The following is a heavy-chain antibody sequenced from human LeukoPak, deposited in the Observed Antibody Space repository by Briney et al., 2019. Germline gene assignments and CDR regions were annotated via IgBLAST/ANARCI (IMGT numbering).Heavy chain of an antibody. J-gene: IGHJ4*02. Sequence: ASVKLSCRSSGYTFTSYDINWVRQATGQGLEWMVWMNPNSGNTGYAQKFQGRVTTTRNPSISTAYMELSSLRSEDTAVYYCARGRVRVRGVIISPLNYWGQGTLVTVSS. CDR3: ARGRVRVRGVIISPLNY. CDR2: MNPNSGNT. CDR1: GYTFTSYD. V-gene: IGHV1-8*01. D-gene: IGHD3-10*01.